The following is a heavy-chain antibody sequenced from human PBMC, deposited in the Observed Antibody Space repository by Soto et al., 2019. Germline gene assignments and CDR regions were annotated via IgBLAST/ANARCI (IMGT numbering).Heavy chain of an antibody. D-gene: IGHD1-26*01. J-gene: IGHJ4*02. V-gene: IGHV3-33*01. CDR2: IWYDGGNK. CDR1: GFVFSTYG. CDR3: ARAVGPFDY. Sequence: QVQLVESGGGVVQPGRSLRLSCAASGFVFSTYGMHWVRQAPGKGLEWVAVIWYDGGNKYYADSVRGRFTISRDNSKNTLVLQLNSLRAEGTGVYYCARAVGPFDYGGQGTLVTVSS.